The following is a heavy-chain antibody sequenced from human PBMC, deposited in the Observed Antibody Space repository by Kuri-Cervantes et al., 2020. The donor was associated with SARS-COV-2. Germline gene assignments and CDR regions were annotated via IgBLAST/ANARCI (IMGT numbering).Heavy chain of an antibody. V-gene: IGHV1-18*01. D-gene: IGHD2-2*01. CDR3: ARDGVVVVPAAIGVGTLPFGPALYYYYYMDV. Sequence: ASVKVSCKASGYTFTSSGISWVRQAPGQGLEWMGWISAYNGNTNYAQRLQGRVTMTTDTSTSTAYMELRSLTSDDTAVYYCARDGVVVVPAAIGVGTLPFGPALYYYYYMDVWGKGTTVTVSS. J-gene: IGHJ6*03. CDR1: GYTFTSSG. CDR2: ISAYNGNT.